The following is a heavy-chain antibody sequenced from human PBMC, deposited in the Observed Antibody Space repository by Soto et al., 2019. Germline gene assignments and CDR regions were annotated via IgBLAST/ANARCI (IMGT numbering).Heavy chain of an antibody. CDR3: AREAGTTVPYGYGMDG. CDR1: GYTFTSYG. CDR2: ISAYNGNT. Sequence: QVQLVQSGAEVKKPGASVKVSCKASGYTFTSYGISWVRQAPGQGLEWMGWISAYNGNTNYAQKLQGRVTMTTDTCTRTAYMELRSLRSDDTAVYYCAREAGTTVPYGYGMDGWGQGTTVTVSS. V-gene: IGHV1-18*01. D-gene: IGHD4-17*01. J-gene: IGHJ6*02.